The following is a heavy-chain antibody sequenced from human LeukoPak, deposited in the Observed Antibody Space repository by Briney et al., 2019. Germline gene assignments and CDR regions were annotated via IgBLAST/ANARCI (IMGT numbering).Heavy chain of an antibody. CDR3: ARSKSLSGSYRYYFGY. D-gene: IGHD1-26*01. V-gene: IGHV3-21*01. CDR1: GFTFSSYS. CDR2: ISSSSSYI. Sequence: GGSLRLSCAASGFTFSSYSMNWVRQAPGKGLEWVSSISSSSSYIYYADSVKGRFTISRDNAKNSLYLQMNSLRAEDTAVYYCARSKSLSGSYRYYFGYWGQGTLVTVSS. J-gene: IGHJ4*02.